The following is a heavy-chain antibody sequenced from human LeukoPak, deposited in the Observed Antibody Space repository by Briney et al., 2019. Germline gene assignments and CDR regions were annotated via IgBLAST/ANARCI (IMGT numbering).Heavy chain of an antibody. Sequence: GGSLRLSCAASGFTFSSYDMHWVRHATGKGLEWVSAIGTAGDTYYPGSVKGRFTISRENAKNSLYLQMNSLRAGDTAVYYCARAAAGTFSSDYWGQGTPVTVSS. CDR3: ARAAAGTFSSDY. D-gene: IGHD6-13*01. V-gene: IGHV3-13*01. CDR2: IGTAGDT. J-gene: IGHJ4*02. CDR1: GFTFSSYD.